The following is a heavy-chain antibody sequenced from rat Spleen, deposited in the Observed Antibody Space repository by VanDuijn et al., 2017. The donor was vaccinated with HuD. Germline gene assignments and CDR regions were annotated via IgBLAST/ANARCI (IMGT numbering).Heavy chain of an antibody. Sequence: EVQLVESGGGLVQPGRSLKLSCAASGFTFSNYYMAWVRQAPKKGLGWVATITNTGGSTYYPDSVKGRFTISRDNAKSTLYLQMNSLRSEDTATYYCTRDRGYTTDYYYPDYWGQGVMVTVSS. CDR2: ITNTGGST. D-gene: IGHD1-6*01. J-gene: IGHJ2*01. CDR1: GFTFSNYY. CDR3: TRDRGYTTDYYYPDY. V-gene: IGHV5-27*01.